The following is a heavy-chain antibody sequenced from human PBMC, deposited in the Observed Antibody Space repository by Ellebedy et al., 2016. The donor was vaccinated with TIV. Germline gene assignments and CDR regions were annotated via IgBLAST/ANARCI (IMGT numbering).Heavy chain of an antibody. CDR2: ISGSGGST. J-gene: IGHJ4*02. CDR1: GFTFSSYA. Sequence: GESLKISCAASGFTFSSYAMSWVRQAPGKGLEWVSAISGSGGSTYYADSVKGRFTISRDNSKNTLYPQMNSLRAEDTAVYYCAKGFRSSSNWFDYWGQGTLVTVSS. V-gene: IGHV3-23*01. D-gene: IGHD6-6*01. CDR3: AKGFRSSSNWFDY.